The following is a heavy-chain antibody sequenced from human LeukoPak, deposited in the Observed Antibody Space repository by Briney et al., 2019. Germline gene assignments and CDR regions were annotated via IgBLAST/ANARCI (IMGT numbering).Heavy chain of an antibody. CDR1: GFTFTSSA. CDR3: AAAIQNYDSSGFDWFDP. V-gene: IGHV1-58*02. J-gene: IGHJ5*02. Sequence: SVKVSCKASGFTFTSSAMQWVRQARGQRLEWIGWIVVGSGNTNYARKFQERVTITRDMSTSTAYMELSSLRSEDTAAYYCAAAIQNYDSSGFDWFDPWGQGTLVTVSS. D-gene: IGHD3-22*01. CDR2: IVVGSGNT.